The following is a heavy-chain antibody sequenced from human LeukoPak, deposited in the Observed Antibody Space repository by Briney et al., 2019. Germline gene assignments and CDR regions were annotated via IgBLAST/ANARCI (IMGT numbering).Heavy chain of an antibody. Sequence: GASLRLSCAASGFTFSSYAMSWVRQAPGKGLEWVSAISGSGGSTYYADSVKGRFTISRDNSKNTLYLQMNSLRAEDTAVYYCAKPRASSWCSDYWGQGTLVTVSS. D-gene: IGHD6-13*01. CDR2: ISGSGGST. CDR1: GFTFSSYA. V-gene: IGHV3-23*01. J-gene: IGHJ4*02. CDR3: AKPRASSWCSDY.